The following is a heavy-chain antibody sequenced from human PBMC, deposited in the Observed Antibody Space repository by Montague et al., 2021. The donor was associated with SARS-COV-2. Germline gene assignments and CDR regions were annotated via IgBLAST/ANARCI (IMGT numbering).Heavy chain of an antibody. CDR1: GGSISTYY. CDR3: ACPGGYCTGGSCYYVY. J-gene: IGHJ4*02. D-gene: IGHD2-15*01. Sequence: SETLSLTCSVSGGSISTYYWSWIRQPPGKGLEWIGYIYYSGSTNYNPSLKSRVTISVDTSKNQFYLELSAVTAADMAVYYCACPGGYCTGGSCYYVYWGQGTLVTVSS. V-gene: IGHV4-59*01. CDR2: IYYSGST.